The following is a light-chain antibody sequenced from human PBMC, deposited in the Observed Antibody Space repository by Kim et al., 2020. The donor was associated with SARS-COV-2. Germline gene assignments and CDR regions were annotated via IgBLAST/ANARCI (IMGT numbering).Light chain of an antibody. J-gene: IGKJ2*01. Sequence: EIVMTQSPATLSVSPGERATLSCRASQSVGSRLAWYQQTPGQAPRLLIYDASTRATGIPARFSGSGSGTEFTLTISSLQSEDFAVYYCQQYNDWPPDTFGQGTKLEI. CDR3: QQYNDWPPDT. CDR2: DAS. V-gene: IGKV3-15*01. CDR1: QSVGSR.